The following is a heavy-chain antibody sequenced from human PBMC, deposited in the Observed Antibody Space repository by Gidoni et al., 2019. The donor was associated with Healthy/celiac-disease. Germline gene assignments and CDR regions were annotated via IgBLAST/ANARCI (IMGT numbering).Heavy chain of an antibody. Sequence: QVQLVQSGAEVKKPGASVKVSCKVSGYPLTELSMHWVRQAPGKGLEWMGGFDPEDGETIYAQKFQGRVTMTEDTSTDTAYMELSSLRSEDTAVYYCATETPITGTTFGAFDIWGQGTMVTVSS. CDR3: ATETPITGTTFGAFDI. J-gene: IGHJ3*02. CDR2: FDPEDGET. V-gene: IGHV1-24*01. CDR1: GYPLTELS. D-gene: IGHD1-7*01.